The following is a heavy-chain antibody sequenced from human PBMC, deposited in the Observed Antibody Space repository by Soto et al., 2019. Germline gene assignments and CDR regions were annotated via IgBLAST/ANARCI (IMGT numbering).Heavy chain of an antibody. Sequence: SETLSLTCTVSGGSISSGDYYWSWIRQPPGKGLEWIGYIYYSGSTYYNPSLKSRVTLSVDTSKNQFSLKLSSVTAADTAVYYCASFSYGSGSYPAFDIWGQGTMVTVSS. CDR2: IYYSGST. CDR1: GGSISSGDYY. D-gene: IGHD3-10*01. V-gene: IGHV4-30-4*01. CDR3: ASFSYGSGSYPAFDI. J-gene: IGHJ3*02.